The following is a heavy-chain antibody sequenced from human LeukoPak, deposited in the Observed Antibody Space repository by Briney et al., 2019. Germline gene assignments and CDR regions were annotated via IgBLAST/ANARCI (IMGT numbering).Heavy chain of an antibody. J-gene: IGHJ4*02. D-gene: IGHD2-8*02. CDR1: GFTFSSYA. CDR2: ISYDGSNK. V-gene: IGHV3-30-3*01. Sequence: GRSLRLSCAASGFTFSSYAMHWVRQAPGKGLEWVAVISYDGSNKYYADSVKGRFTISRDNSKNTLYLQMNSLRAEDTAVYYCARDHGDTGYFDYWGQGTLVTVSS. CDR3: ARDHGDTGYFDY.